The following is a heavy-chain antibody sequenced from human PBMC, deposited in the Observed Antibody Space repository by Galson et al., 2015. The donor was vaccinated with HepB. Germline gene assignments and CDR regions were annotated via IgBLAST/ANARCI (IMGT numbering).Heavy chain of an antibody. Sequence: QSGAEVKKPGESLRISCKGSGYSFTSYWISWVRQMPGKGLEWMGRIDPSDSYTNYSPSFQGHVTISADMSISTAYLQWSSLKASDTAMYYCARTTTYYYGSGSYYTIDYWGQGTLVTVSS. J-gene: IGHJ4*02. D-gene: IGHD3-10*01. V-gene: IGHV5-10-1*01. CDR2: IDPSDSYT. CDR3: ARTTTYYYGSGSYYTIDY. CDR1: GYSFTSYW.